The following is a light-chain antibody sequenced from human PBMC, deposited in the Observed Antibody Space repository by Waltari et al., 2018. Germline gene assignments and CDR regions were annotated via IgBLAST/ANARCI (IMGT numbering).Light chain of an antibody. V-gene: IGLV2-23*01. CDR3: CSYAGSSTPSYV. J-gene: IGLJ1*01. CDR1: SSYVGSYNL. Sequence: QSALTQPASVSGSPGQSIPISCTGTSSYVGSYNLVPWYQQHPGKAPKLMIYEGSKRPSGVSNRFSGSKSGNTASLTISGLQAEDEADYYCCSYAGSSTPSYVFGTGTKVTVL. CDR2: EGS.